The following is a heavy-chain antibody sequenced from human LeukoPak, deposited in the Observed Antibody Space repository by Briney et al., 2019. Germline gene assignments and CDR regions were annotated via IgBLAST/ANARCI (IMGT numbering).Heavy chain of an antibody. Sequence: PGGPLRLSCAVSGFTVSSNYMTWVRQAPGKGLEWVSVIYSGGSIYYADSVKGRFTISRDISKNTVDLQLNSLRAEDTAVYYCASGKETSMAQGYWGQGTLVTVSS. CDR3: ASGKETSMAQGY. J-gene: IGHJ4*02. V-gene: IGHV3-53*01. CDR1: GFTVSSNY. D-gene: IGHD5-18*01. CDR2: IYSGGSI.